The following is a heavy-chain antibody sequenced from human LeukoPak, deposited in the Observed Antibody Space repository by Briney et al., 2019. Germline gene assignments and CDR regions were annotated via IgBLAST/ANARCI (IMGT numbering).Heavy chain of an antibody. D-gene: IGHD3-22*01. Sequence: ASVKVSCKASGGTFSSYAISWVRQAPGQGLEWMGGIVPIFGTANYAQKFQGRVTITADESTSTAYMELSSLRSEDTAVYYCARVGTTYYYDSSGYLDYWGQGTLVTVSS. CDR3: ARVGTTYYYDSSGYLDY. CDR2: IVPIFGTA. CDR1: GGTFSSYA. J-gene: IGHJ4*02. V-gene: IGHV1-69*13.